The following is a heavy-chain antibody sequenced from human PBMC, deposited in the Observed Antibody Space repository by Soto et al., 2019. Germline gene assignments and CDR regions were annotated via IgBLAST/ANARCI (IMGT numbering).Heavy chain of an antibody. V-gene: IGHV5-10-1*01. CDR1: GYSFTSYW. Sequence: GESLKISCKGSGYSFTSYWISWVRQMPGKGLEWMGRIDPSDSYTNYSPSFQGHVTISADKSISTAYLQWSSLKASDTAMYYCARHGLREYYYYGMXVWGQGTTVTVSS. CDR2: IDPSDSYT. CDR3: ARHGLREYYYYGMXV. D-gene: IGHD4-17*01. J-gene: IGHJ6*02.